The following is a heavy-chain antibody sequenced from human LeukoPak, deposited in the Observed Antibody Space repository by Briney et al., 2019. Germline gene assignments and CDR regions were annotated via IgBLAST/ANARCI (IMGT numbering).Heavy chain of an antibody. V-gene: IGHV4-59*01. CDR3: AKNYGDYANWFDP. J-gene: IGHJ5*02. CDR2: IYYSGST. CDR1: GGSISSNY. D-gene: IGHD4-17*01. Sequence: SETLSLTCTVSGGSISSNYWRWIRQPPGKGLEWIGYIYYSGSTNYNPSLKSRVTISVDTSKNQFSLKLSSVTAADTAVYYCAKNYGDYANWFDPWGQGTLVTVSS.